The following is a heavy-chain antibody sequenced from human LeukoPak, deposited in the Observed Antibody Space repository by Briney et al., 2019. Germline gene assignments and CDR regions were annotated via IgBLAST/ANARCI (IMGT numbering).Heavy chain of an antibody. D-gene: IGHD6-19*01. CDR1: GGSISSYY. V-gene: IGHV4-59*12. J-gene: IGHJ4*02. CDR2: IYYSGST. CDR3: ARGIAVAGVDY. Sequence: SETLSLTCTVSGGSISSYYWSWIRQPPGKGLEWIGYIYYSGSTNYNPSLKSRVTISVDTSKNQFSLKLSSVTAADTAVYYCARGIAVAGVDYWGQGTLVTVSS.